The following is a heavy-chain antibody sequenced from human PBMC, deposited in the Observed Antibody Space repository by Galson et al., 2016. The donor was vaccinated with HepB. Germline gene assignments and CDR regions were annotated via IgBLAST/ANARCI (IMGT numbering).Heavy chain of an antibody. Sequence: SLRLSCAASGLTFSSYSMNWVRQAPGKGLEWVSSISSSGSYKYYADSVKGRFTISRDNSKNRLNFQMNDLRAEDTAAYYCMGGAFGVVFWGQGTAVTVSS. CDR3: MGGAFGVVF. CDR2: ISSSGSYK. V-gene: IGHV3-21*01. CDR1: GLTFSSYS. D-gene: IGHD3-3*01. J-gene: IGHJ3*01.